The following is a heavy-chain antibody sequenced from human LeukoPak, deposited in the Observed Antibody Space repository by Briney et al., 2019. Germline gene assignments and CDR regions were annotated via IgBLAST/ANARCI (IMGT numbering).Heavy chain of an antibody. CDR2: IWYDGTNK. CDR3: AKRGSYSSSSRDYYYMDV. Sequence: GGSLRLSCAASGFTFSNYAMHWVRQAPGKGLEWVAVIWYDGTNKRYAESVKGRFAISRDDSKNTLYLQMNGLRVEDTAVYYCAKRGSYSSSSRDYYYMDVWGKGTTVTVSS. D-gene: IGHD6-6*01. J-gene: IGHJ6*03. V-gene: IGHV3-33*03. CDR1: GFTFSNYA.